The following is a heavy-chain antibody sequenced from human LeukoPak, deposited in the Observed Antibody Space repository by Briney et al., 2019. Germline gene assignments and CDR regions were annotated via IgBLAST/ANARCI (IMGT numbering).Heavy chain of an antibody. V-gene: IGHV4-34*01. CDR2: NNHSGST. CDR1: GGSFSGYY. Sequence: SETLSLTCAVYGGSFSGYYWSWIRQPPGKGLEWIGENNHSGSTNYNPSLKSRVTISVDTSKNQFSLKLSSVTAADTAVYYCATKSSGELLGSYYYYMDVWGKGTTVTVSS. CDR3: ATKSSGELLGSYYYYMDV. J-gene: IGHJ6*03. D-gene: IGHD3-10*01.